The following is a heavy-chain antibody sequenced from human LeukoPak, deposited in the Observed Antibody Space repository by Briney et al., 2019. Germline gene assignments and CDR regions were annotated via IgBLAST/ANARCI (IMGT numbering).Heavy chain of an antibody. Sequence: SETLSLTCTVSGGSISSYYWSWIRQPPGKGLEWIGYIYYSGSTNSNPSLKSRVTISVDTSKNQFSLKLSSVTAADTAVYYCARVGCSSTSCYHYGMDVWGQGTTVTVSS. V-gene: IGHV4-59*01. CDR2: IYYSGST. D-gene: IGHD2-2*01. J-gene: IGHJ6*02. CDR3: ARVGCSSTSCYHYGMDV. CDR1: GGSISSYY.